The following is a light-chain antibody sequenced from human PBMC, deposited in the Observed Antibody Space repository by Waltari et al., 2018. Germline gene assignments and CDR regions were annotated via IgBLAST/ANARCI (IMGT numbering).Light chain of an antibody. J-gene: IGLJ3*02. Sequence: QTVVTQEPSLSVSPGGTVTLTCALSSGSLSTPFYAPWYQQTPGQTPRTLVYKANARSSGVPDRFSGSILGNTAALTITGAQADDESDYYCALYMGSGIWVFGGGTRLTVL. CDR2: KAN. V-gene: IGLV8-61*01. CDR1: SGSLSTPFY. CDR3: ALYMGSGIWV.